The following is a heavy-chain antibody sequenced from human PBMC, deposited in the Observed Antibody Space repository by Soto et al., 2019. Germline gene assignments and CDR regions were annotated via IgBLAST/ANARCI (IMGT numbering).Heavy chain of an antibody. J-gene: IGHJ6*02. D-gene: IGHD2-21*02. Sequence: QVQLVESGGGVVQPGRSLRLSCAASGFTFSSYAMHWVRQAPGKGLEWVAVISYDGSNKYYADSVKGLFTISRDNSKNTLYVQMNSPGAEDTAVYYWAREEVVVTESSYYYGMDVWGQGTTVTVSS. CDR2: ISYDGSNK. CDR3: AREEVVVTESSYYYGMDV. V-gene: IGHV3-30-3*01. CDR1: GFTFSSYA.